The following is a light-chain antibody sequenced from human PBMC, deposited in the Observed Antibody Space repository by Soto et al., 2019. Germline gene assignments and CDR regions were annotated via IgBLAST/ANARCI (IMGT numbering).Light chain of an antibody. V-gene: IGKV3-15*01. CDR1: QSISDT. Sequence: EIVMTQSPATLSVSPGGRATLSCRASQSISDTLAWYQQKPGQAPRLLIHGASTRAPGFPARFSGSGSGTDFTLTISSLQSEAFAVYYCQQYDNWPWTFGQGTKV. J-gene: IGKJ1*01. CDR3: QQYDNWPWT. CDR2: GAS.